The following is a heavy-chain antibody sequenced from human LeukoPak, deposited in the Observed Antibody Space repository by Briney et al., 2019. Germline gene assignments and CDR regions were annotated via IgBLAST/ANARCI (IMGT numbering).Heavy chain of an antibody. D-gene: IGHD3-9*01. V-gene: IGHV4-59*01. CDR1: GGSNSSYY. J-gene: IGHJ3*02. Sequence: SETLSLACTVSGGSNSSYYWSWIRQPPGKGLEWIGYIYYSGSINYNPSLKSRVTISVDTSKNQFSLKLSSVTAADTAVYYCAKPTKPGYYDIFYDAFDIWGQGTMVTVSS. CDR2: IYYSGSI. CDR3: AKPTKPGYYDIFYDAFDI.